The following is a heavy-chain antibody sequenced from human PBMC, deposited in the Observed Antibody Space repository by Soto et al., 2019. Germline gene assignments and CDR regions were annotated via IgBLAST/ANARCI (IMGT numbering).Heavy chain of an antibody. J-gene: IGHJ6*03. Sequence: QVQLQESGPGLVKPSETLSLTCTVSGGSISGYHWSWIRQAPGKGLEWIGYIYYSGTTNYDPSLKSRVTMSVDTSKNQFSLKLSSVTTADTAVYYCARLTGGTYLSFYYYIGVWGKGTTVTVSS. V-gene: IGHV4-59*01. D-gene: IGHD2-8*02. CDR3: ARLTGGTYLSFYYYIGV. CDR2: IYYSGTT. CDR1: GGSISGYH.